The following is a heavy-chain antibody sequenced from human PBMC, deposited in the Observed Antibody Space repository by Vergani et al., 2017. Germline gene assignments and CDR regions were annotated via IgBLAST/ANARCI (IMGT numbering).Heavy chain of an antibody. J-gene: IGHJ6*03. CDR2: IVVGSGNT. Sequence: QMQLVQSGPEVKKPGTSVKVSCKASGFTFTSSAVQWVRQARGQRLEWIGWIVVGSGNTNYAQKFQERVTITRDMSTSTAYMELSSLRSEDTAVYYCAAGRGLYDYVWGCQYYYYYMDVWGKGTTVTVSS. D-gene: IGHD3-16*01. V-gene: IGHV1-58*01. CDR1: GFTFTSSA. CDR3: AAGRGLYDYVWGCQYYYYYMDV.